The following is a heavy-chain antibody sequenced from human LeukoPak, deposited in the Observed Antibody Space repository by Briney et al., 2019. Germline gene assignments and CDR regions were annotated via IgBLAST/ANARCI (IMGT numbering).Heavy chain of an antibody. CDR1: GLSFSSYV. V-gene: IGHV3-23*01. CDR2: IGGEGGGI. CDR3: AKYAPPTTVVTRFFDY. J-gene: IGHJ4*02. Sequence: GGSLRLSCAASGLSFSSYVMTWVRQAPGKGLEWVSVIGGEGGGIQYADSVKGRFSISRDNSKNTLYLQMNSLRAEDTAVYYCAKYAPPTTVVTRFFDYWGQGTLVTVSS. D-gene: IGHD4-23*01.